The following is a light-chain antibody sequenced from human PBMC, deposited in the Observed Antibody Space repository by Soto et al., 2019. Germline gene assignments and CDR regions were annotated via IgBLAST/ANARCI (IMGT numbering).Light chain of an antibody. CDR1: QSVNRSY. CDR3: QHYGSSQYT. J-gene: IGKJ2*01. V-gene: IGKV3-20*01. CDR2: GAS. Sequence: EIVLTQSPGTLSLSPGERATLSCRASQSVNRSYLAWYQQKPGQAPRLLIYGASSKATGIPDRFSGSGSGTDFTLTFSRLEPEDFAVYYCQHYGSSQYTFGQGTRLEIK.